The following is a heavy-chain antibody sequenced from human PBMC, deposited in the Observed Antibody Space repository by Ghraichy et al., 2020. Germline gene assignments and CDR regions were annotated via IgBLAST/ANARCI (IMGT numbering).Heavy chain of an antibody. V-gene: IGHV3-23*01. D-gene: IGHD6-19*01. Sequence: GGSLRLSCAASGFTFSGYAMSWVRQAPGKGLEWVSTITWNSASTRYADSVKGRSTISRDNYKNAVYLQVTSLRADDTAVYFCAKTGVSGWFYDYWGRGTPVTVSS. CDR3: AKTGVSGWFYDY. J-gene: IGHJ4*02. CDR2: ITWNSAST. CDR1: GFTFSGYA.